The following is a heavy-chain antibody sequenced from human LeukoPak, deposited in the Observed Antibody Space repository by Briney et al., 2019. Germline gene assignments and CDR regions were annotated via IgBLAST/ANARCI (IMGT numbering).Heavy chain of an antibody. D-gene: IGHD3-22*01. J-gene: IGHJ4*02. V-gene: IGHV3-7*03. CDR3: ARDGNYYDSSGYYYDY. CDR1: GFTFSSYW. CDR2: IKQDGSEK. Sequence: GGSLRLSCAASGFTFSSYWMSWVRQAPGKGLEWVANIKQDGSEKYYVDSVKGRFTISRDNAKNSLYLQMNSLRAEDTALYYCARDGNYYDSSGYYYDYWGQGTLVTVSS.